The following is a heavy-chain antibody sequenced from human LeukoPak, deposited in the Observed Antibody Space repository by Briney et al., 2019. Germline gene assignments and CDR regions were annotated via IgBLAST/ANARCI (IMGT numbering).Heavy chain of an antibody. CDR3: ARGYYGSGSWGYYYGMDV. J-gene: IGHJ6*02. CDR1: GYTFTSYD. V-gene: IGHV1-8*01. CDR2: MNPNSGNT. D-gene: IGHD3-10*01. Sequence: ASVKVSCKASGYTFTSYDINWVRQATGQGLEWMGWMNPNSGNTGYAQKFQGRVTMTRNTSISTAYMELSSLRSEDTAVYYCARGYYGSGSWGYYYGMDVWGQGTTVTVSS.